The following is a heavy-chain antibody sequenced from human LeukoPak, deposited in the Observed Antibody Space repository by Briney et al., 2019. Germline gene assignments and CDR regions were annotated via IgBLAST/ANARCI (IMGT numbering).Heavy chain of an antibody. CDR1: GYSISSGYY. V-gene: IGHV4-38-2*01. Sequence: SETLSLTCGVSGYSISSGYYWGWIRQPPGEGLEWIGSIYHGGSSYYNPSLKSRVTMSVDTSKKQFSLKLSSVTAADMAVYYCARAYCTTTSCYGRYFDYWGQGTLVTVSS. J-gene: IGHJ4*02. CDR2: IYHGGSS. CDR3: ARAYCTTTSCYGRYFDY. D-gene: IGHD2-2*01.